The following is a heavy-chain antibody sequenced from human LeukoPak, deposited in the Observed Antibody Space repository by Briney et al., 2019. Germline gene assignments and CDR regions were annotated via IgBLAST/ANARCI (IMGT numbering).Heavy chain of an antibody. CDR1: GYTFTSYA. J-gene: IGHJ4*02. D-gene: IGHD3-10*01. CDR3: ARHYSLLWFGELFPCDY. Sequence: SVKVSCKASGYTFTSYAISWVRQAPGQGLEWMGGIIPIFGTANYAQKFQGRVTITADESTSTAYMELSSLRSDDTAVYYCARHYSLLWFGELFPCDYWGQGTLVTVSS. V-gene: IGHV1-69*13. CDR2: IIPIFGTA.